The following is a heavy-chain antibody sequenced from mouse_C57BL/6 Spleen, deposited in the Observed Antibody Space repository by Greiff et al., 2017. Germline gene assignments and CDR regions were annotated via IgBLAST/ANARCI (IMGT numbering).Heavy chain of an antibody. J-gene: IGHJ3*01. Sequence: QVQLKESGPELVKPGASVKISCKASGYAFSSSWMNWVKQRPGKGLEWIGRIYPGDGDTNYNGKFKGKATLTADKSSSTAYMQLSSLTSEDSAVYFCARDDYYGSGGFAYWGQGTLVTVSA. D-gene: IGHD1-1*01. CDR1: GYAFSSSW. V-gene: IGHV1-82*01. CDR3: ARDDYYGSGGFAY. CDR2: IYPGDGDT.